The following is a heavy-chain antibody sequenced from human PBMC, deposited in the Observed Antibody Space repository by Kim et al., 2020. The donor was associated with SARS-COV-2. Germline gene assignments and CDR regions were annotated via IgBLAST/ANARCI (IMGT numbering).Heavy chain of an antibody. D-gene: IGHD5-18*01. Sequence: SETLSLTCAVYGGSFSGYYWSWIRQPPGKGLEWIGEINHSGSTNYNPSLKSRVTISVDTSKNQFSLKLSSVTAADTAVYYCGRGRGYSYPVGDWFDPWGQGTLVTVSS. CDR2: INHSGST. CDR1: GGSFSGYY. J-gene: IGHJ5*02. V-gene: IGHV4-34*01. CDR3: GRGRGYSYPVGDWFDP.